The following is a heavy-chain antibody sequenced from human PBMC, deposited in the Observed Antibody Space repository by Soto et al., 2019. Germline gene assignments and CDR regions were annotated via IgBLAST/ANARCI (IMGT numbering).Heavy chain of an antibody. Sequence: ASETLSLRCTVAGGSSSSYDWSWIRQHPGKGLEWIGYIYYSGSTNYNPSLKSRVTISVDTSKNQFSLKLSSVTAADTAVYYCARILSGSFLSYYYSGVDVWGQGTTVTVSS. CDR1: GGSSSSYD. CDR3: ARILSGSFLSYYYSGVDV. J-gene: IGHJ6*02. V-gene: IGHV4-59*08. D-gene: IGHD1-26*01. CDR2: IYYSGST.